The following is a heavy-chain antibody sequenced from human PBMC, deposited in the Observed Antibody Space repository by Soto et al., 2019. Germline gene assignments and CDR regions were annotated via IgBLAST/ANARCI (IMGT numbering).Heavy chain of an antibody. CDR2: INHSGST. CDR1: GGSFSGYY. D-gene: IGHD6-25*01. Sequence: SETLSLTCAVYGGSFSGYYWSWIRQPPGKGLEWIGEINHSGSTNYNPSLKSRVTISVDTSKNQFSLKLSSVTAADTAVYYCARFGGLFDYWGQGTLVTVSS. V-gene: IGHV4-34*01. J-gene: IGHJ4*02. CDR3: ARFGGLFDY.